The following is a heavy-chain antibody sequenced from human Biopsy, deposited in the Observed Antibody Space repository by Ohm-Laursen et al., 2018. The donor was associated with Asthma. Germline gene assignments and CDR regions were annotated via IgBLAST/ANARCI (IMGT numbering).Heavy chain of an antibody. Sequence: SLRLSCAASGFTFGNFWMSWGRQTPGKGLEWVATINGDGSQKSYVDSVTGRFTISRDNSKNSLHLEMNSLRVEDTAVYYCARGDSSGWSHYYFDYWGQGTLVTVSS. V-gene: IGHV3-7*03. CDR3: ARGDSSGWSHYYFDY. D-gene: IGHD6-19*01. CDR1: GFTFGNFW. CDR2: INGDGSQK. J-gene: IGHJ4*02.